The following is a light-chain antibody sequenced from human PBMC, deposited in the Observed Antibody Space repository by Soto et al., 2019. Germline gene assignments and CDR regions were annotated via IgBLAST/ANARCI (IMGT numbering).Light chain of an antibody. CDR3: QQRSNWPIT. CDR1: QNIDIW. J-gene: IGKJ5*01. V-gene: IGKV1-5*01. Sequence: DIQMTQSPSTLSASVGDRVTITCRASQNIDIWLSWYQQKPGKAPSLLIYDASNLKSGVPSRFSGSGSGTDFTLTISSLEPEDFAVYYCQQRSNWPITFGQGTRLEI. CDR2: DAS.